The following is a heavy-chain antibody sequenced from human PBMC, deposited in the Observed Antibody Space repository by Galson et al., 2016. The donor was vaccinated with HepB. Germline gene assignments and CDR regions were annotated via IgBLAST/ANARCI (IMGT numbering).Heavy chain of an antibody. CDR2: IFHSGRV. Sequence: SETLSLTCAVSGGSISSSDWWSWVRQPPGQGLEWIGQIFHSGRVNYTPSLASRVTMSVDTSNNHFSLRLTSVTAADTAVYYCARSCGATDCYLFDIWGQGALVIVSS. V-gene: IGHV4-4*02. D-gene: IGHD2-21*02. CDR3: ARSCGATDCYLFDI. J-gene: IGHJ4*02. CDR1: GGSISSSDW.